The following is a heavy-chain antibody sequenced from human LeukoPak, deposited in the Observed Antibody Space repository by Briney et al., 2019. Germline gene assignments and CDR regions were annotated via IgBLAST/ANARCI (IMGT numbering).Heavy chain of an antibody. J-gene: IGHJ4*02. V-gene: IGHV3-30-3*01. D-gene: IGHD2-2*01. CDR1: GFTFSSYA. CDR3: AKGELLSYYFDY. Sequence: GGSLRLSCAASGFTFSSYAMHWVRQAPGKGLEWVAVISYDGSNKYYADSVKGRFTISRDNSKNTLYLQMNSLRAEDTAVYYCAKGELLSYYFDYWGQGTLVTVSS. CDR2: ISYDGSNK.